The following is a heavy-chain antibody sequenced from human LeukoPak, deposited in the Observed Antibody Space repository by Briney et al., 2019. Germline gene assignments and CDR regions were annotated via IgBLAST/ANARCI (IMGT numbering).Heavy chain of an antibody. CDR2: IYYSGST. Sequence: SETLSLTCTVSGGSISSYYWSWIRQPPGKALEWIGYIYYSGSTYYNPSLKSRVTISVDTSKNQFSLKLSSVTAADTAVYYCARVGDGSGSYSGLEYWGQGTLVTVSS. CDR1: GGSISSYY. V-gene: IGHV4-59*08. D-gene: IGHD3-10*01. CDR3: ARVGDGSGSYSGLEY. J-gene: IGHJ4*02.